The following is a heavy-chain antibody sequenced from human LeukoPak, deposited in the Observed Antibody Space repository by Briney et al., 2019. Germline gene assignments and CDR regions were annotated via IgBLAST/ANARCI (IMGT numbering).Heavy chain of an antibody. D-gene: IGHD2-15*01. CDR3: ASRLCSGGSCYEDY. J-gene: IGHJ4*02. Sequence: SETLSLTCTVSRGSISSSSYYWGWIRQPPGKGLEWIGSIYYSGSTYYNPSLKSRVTISVDTSKNQFSLKLSSVTAADTAVYYCASRLCSGGSCYEDYWGQGTLVTVSS. V-gene: IGHV4-39*01. CDR1: RGSISSSSYY. CDR2: IYYSGST.